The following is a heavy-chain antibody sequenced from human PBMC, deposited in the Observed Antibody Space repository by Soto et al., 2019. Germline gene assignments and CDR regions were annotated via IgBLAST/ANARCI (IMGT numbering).Heavy chain of an antibody. D-gene: IGHD3-3*01. J-gene: IGHJ6*04. CDR2: IYYSGST. V-gene: IGHV4-59*01. CDR3: ARDIDFWSGYAMDV. CDR1: GGSIISYY. Sequence: SETLSLTCTVSGGSIISYYWSWIRQPPGKGLEWIGYIYYSGSTNYNPSLKSRVTISVDTSKNQFSLKLSSVTAADTAVYYCARDIDFWSGYAMDVWGKGTTVTV.